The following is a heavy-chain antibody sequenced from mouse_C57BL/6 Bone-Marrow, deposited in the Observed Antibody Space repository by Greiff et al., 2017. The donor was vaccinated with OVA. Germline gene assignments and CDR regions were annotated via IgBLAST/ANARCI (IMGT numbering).Heavy chain of an antibody. CDR2: IYPGDGDT. Sequence: QVQLQQSGPALVKPGASVKISCKASGYAFSSSWMNWVKQRPGKGLEWIGRIYPGDGDTNYTGKFKGKATLTADKSSSTAYMQLSSLTSEDSAVYFCARHEDGYYSSYFDYWGQGTTLTVSS. V-gene: IGHV1-82*01. CDR3: ARHEDGYYSSYFDY. D-gene: IGHD2-3*01. J-gene: IGHJ2*01. CDR1: GYAFSSSW.